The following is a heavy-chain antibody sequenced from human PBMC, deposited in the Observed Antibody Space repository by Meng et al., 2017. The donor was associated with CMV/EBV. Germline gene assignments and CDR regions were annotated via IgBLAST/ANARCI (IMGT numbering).Heavy chain of an antibody. J-gene: IGHJ6*02. D-gene: IGHD5-18*01. CDR2: INHSGST. CDR1: GGSFSGYY. V-gene: IGHV4-34*01. Sequence: SETLSLTCAVYGGSFSGYYWSWIRQPPGKGLEWIGEINHSGSTNYNPSLKSRVTISVDTSKNQFSLKLSSVTAADTAVYYCARGSCYSYGYYYYYYGLDVWGQGTTVTVSS. CDR3: ARGSCYSYGYYYYYYGLDV.